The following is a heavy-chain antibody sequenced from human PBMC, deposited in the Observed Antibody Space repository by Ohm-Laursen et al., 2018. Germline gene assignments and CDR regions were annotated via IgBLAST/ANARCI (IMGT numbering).Heavy chain of an antibody. J-gene: IGHJ6*02. CDR3: ARAGSGDIVVVPAAKGYGMDV. CDR1: GGSISSYY. D-gene: IGHD2-2*01. CDR2: MHYSGSS. V-gene: IGHV4-59*01. Sequence: GTLSLTCTVSGGSISSYYWSWIRQPPGKGLEWIGYMHYSGSSKYNPSLKSRVTISIDTSKNQVSLKVNSVTAADTAVYYCARAGSGDIVVVPAAKGYGMDVWGQGTTVTVSS.